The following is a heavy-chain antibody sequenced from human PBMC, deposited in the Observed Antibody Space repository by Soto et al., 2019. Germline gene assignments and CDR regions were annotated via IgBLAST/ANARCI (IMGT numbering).Heavy chain of an antibody. CDR2: IYYSGST. V-gene: IGHV4-31*03. J-gene: IGHJ6*02. Sequence: SETLSLTCTVSGGSISSGGYYWSWIRQHPGKGLEWIGYIYYSGSTYYSPSLKSRVTISVDTSKNQFSLKLSSVTAADTAVYYCARIPGYCSSTSCYYYYGMDVWGQGTTVTVSS. CDR3: ARIPGYCSSTSCYYYYGMDV. D-gene: IGHD2-2*01. CDR1: GGSISSGGYY.